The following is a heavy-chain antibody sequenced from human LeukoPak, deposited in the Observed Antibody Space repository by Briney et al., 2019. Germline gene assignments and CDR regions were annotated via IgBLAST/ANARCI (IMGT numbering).Heavy chain of an antibody. V-gene: IGHV1-46*03. CDR1: GYTFTSYY. J-gene: IGHJ4*02. D-gene: IGHD2-2*01. CDR2: INPSGGST. CDR3: ARRVVPASLGVFFDY. Sequence: ASVKVSCKASGYTFTSYYMHWVLQAPGQGLEWMGIINPSGGSTSYAQKFQGRVTMTRDTSTSTVYMELSSLRSEDTAVYYCARRVVPASLGVFFDYWGQGTLVTVSS.